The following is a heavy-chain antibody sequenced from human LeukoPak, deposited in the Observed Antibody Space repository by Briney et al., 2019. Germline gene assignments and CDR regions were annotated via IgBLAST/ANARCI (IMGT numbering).Heavy chain of an antibody. CDR2: IYYSGST. Sequence: PSETLSLTCTVSGGSISSYYWSWIRQPPGKGLEWIGYIYYSGSTNYNPSLKSRVTISVDTSKNQFSLKLSSVTAADTAVYYCARVITIIRGLDPWGQGTLVTVSS. J-gene: IGHJ5*02. CDR1: GGSISSYY. V-gene: IGHV4-59*01. CDR3: ARVITIIRGLDP. D-gene: IGHD3-10*01.